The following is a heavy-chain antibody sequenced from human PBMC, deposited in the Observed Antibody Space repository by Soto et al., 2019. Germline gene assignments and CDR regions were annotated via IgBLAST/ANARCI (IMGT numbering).Heavy chain of an antibody. D-gene: IGHD3-10*01. J-gene: IGHJ4*02. Sequence: EVQLLASGGGLVQPGGSLRLSCAASGFDFSRNSMTWVRQAPGKGLEWVSGISATGDKTFYLDSVRGRFTVSSDIYKNILYLNMTSLSGDATAVCQCPKWSGFGDDWGQGTLVTVAS. CDR3: PKWSGFGDD. CDR1: GFDFSRNS. CDR2: ISATGDKT. V-gene: IGHV3-23*02.